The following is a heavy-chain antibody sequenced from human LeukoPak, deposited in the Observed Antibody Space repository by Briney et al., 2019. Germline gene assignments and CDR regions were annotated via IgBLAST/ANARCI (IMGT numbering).Heavy chain of an antibody. CDR2: VSAYNGAT. CDR3: ARDFRISAPPGY. CDR1: GYTFTDYG. J-gene: IGHJ4*02. Sequence: ASVKVSCKASGYTFTDYGFAWVRPAPGQGLEWVGWVSAYNGATYYAQKFQGRVTMTTDTSANTAYMELRSLRSDDTAIYYCARDFRISAPPGYWGQGTLVTVSS. V-gene: IGHV1-18*01. D-gene: IGHD6-6*01.